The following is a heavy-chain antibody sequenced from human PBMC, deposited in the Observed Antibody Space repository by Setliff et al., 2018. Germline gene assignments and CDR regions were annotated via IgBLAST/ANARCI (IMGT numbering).Heavy chain of an antibody. CDR2: VHGGNGDT. D-gene: IGHD3-22*01. CDR1: GYIFTNYN. V-gene: IGHV1-3*01. Sequence: ASVKVSCKASGYIFTNYNVYWLRQAPGQTLELMGHVHGGNGDTKYSEKFQGRLAITRDISATTADMELFSLKSEDTAVYYCASDMIVVAGTGTNYWGQGTLVTVSS. CDR3: ASDMIVVAGTGTNY. J-gene: IGHJ4*02.